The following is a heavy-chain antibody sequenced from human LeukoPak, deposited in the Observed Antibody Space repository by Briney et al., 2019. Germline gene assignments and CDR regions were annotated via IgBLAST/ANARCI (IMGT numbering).Heavy chain of an antibody. CDR3: ASNRKRAYCSSTSCYSRFDY. CDR1: GGSFSGYY. J-gene: IGHJ4*02. V-gene: IGHV4-34*01. Sequence: PSETLSLTCAVYGGSFSGYYWSWIRQPPGKGLEWIGEINHSGSTNYNPSLKSRVTISVDTCKNQFSLKLSSVTAADTAVYYCASNRKRAYCSSTSCYSRFDYWGQGTLVTVSS. D-gene: IGHD2-2*01. CDR2: INHSGST.